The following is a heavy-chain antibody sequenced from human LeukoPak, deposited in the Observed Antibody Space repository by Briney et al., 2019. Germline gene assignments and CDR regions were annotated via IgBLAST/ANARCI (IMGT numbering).Heavy chain of an antibody. CDR2: VFPGDSGT. J-gene: IGHJ4*02. CDR1: GYSFTNYW. Sequence: GESLKISCKGSGYSFTNYWIGWVRQMPGKGLEWMGIVFPGDSGTRYSPSFQGQVTISPDKSISTAYLQWSSLNASDTAMFYCTRHTDIYASPDYWGQGTLVTVSS. CDR3: TRHTDIYASPDY. D-gene: IGHD3-10*01. V-gene: IGHV5-51*01.